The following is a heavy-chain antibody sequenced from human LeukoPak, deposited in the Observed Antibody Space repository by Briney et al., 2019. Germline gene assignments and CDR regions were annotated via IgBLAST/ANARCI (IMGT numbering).Heavy chain of an antibody. CDR2: INPNSGGT. D-gene: IGHD3-3*01. Sequence: GASVKVSCKASGYTFTGYFIHWVRQAPGHGLEWMGWINPNSGGTNYVQKFQGRVSMTRDTSISTAYMELSSLRSDDTAVYYCARDLANEWFFYWGQGTLVTVSS. CDR3: ARDLANEWFFY. V-gene: IGHV1-2*02. CDR1: GYTFTGYF. J-gene: IGHJ4*02.